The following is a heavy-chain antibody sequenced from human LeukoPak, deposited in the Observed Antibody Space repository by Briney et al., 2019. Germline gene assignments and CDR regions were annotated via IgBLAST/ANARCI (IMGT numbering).Heavy chain of an antibody. CDR3: AKTGDYFDSSGYYRPDAFDI. Sequence: GGSLRLSCAASGFTFSSYAMSWVRQAPGKGLEWVSAISGSGSNTYYADSVKGRFTISRDNSQNTFYLQMNSLRAEDTAVYYCAKTGDYFDSSGYYRPDAFDIWGRGTMVTVSS. V-gene: IGHV3-23*01. D-gene: IGHD3-22*01. CDR1: GFTFSSYA. CDR2: ISGSGSNT. J-gene: IGHJ3*02.